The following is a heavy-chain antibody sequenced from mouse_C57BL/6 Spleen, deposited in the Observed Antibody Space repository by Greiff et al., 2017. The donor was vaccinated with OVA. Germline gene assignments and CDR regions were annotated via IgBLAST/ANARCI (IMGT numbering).Heavy chain of an antibody. Sequence: VQLQESGAELVKPGASVKISCKASGYAFSSYWMNWVKQRPGKGLEWIGQIYPGDGDTNYNGKFKGKATLTADKSSSTAYMQLSSLTAEDAAVYCCARWAYGNYDDMDYWGQGTSGTVSS. V-gene: IGHV1-80*01. CDR2: IYPGDGDT. J-gene: IGHJ4*01. CDR1: GYAFSSYW. CDR3: ARWAYGNYDDMDY. D-gene: IGHD2-1*01.